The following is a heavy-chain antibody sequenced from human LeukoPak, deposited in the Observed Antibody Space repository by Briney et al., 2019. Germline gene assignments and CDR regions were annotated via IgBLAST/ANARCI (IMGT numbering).Heavy chain of an antibody. V-gene: IGHV1-18*01. Sequence: ASVKVSCKASGYTFTMNGISWVRQAPGQGLEWMGWTSTYNDKTNYAQRLQGRVTMTTDTSTSTVYMELSSLRSEDTAVYYCAKDLGGSAFYLGDSWGQGTLVVVSS. CDR3: AKDLGGSAFYLGDS. CDR2: TSTYNDKT. D-gene: IGHD3-16*01. CDR1: GYTFTMNG. J-gene: IGHJ4*02.